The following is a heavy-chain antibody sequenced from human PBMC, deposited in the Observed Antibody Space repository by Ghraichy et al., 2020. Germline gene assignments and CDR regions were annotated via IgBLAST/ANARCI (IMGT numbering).Heavy chain of an antibody. V-gene: IGHV3-23*01. Sequence: GGSLRLSCAASGFTFSSYAMSWVRQAPGKGLEWVSAISGSGGSTYYADSVKGRFTISRDNSKNTLYLQMNSLRAEDTAVYYCAKDYEQQLAYQDAFDICGQRTMVTVSS. CDR2: ISGSGGST. CDR1: GFTFSSYA. D-gene: IGHD6-13*01. CDR3: AKDYEQQLAYQDAFDI. J-gene: IGHJ3*02.